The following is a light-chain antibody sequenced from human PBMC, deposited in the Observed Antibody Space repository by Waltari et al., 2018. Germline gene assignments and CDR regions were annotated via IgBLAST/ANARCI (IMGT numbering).Light chain of an antibody. CDR1: QSIGIY. CDR2: HAS. CDR3: QKYESLPAT. J-gene: IGKJ1*01. V-gene: IGKV3-20*01. Sequence: EIVLTQSPGTLSLSPGERATLSCRASQSIGIYLAWYQQRPGQAPRRLLHHASSRATGIPDRFSGSGSGTDFSLTISRLDPEDFAVYYCQKYESLPATFGQGTKVEIK.